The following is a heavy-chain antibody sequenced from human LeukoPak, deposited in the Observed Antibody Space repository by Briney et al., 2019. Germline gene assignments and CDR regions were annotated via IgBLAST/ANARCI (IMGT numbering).Heavy chain of an antibody. D-gene: IGHD6-13*01. J-gene: IGHJ4*02. V-gene: IGHV3-7*01. CDR1: HGSINNYY. CDR2: IKQDGSEK. CDR3: ARVRGYSSSGFDY. Sequence: ETLSLICTVSHGSINNYYWSWIRQAPGKGLEWVANIKQDGSEKYYVDSVKGRFTISRDNAKNSLYLQMNSLRAEDTAVYYCARVRGYSSSGFDYWGQGTLVTVSS.